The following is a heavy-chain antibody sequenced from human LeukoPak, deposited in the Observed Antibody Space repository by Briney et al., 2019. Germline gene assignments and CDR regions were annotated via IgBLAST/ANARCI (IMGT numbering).Heavy chain of an antibody. V-gene: IGHV3-30*18. CDR2: ISYDGSNK. CDR1: GFTFSSYG. D-gene: IGHD6-19*01. J-gene: IGHJ6*03. CDR3: AKDPLSVAADYMDV. Sequence: PGRSLRLSCAASGFTFSSYGMHWVRQAPGKGLEWVAVISYDGSNKYYADSVKGRFTISRDNSKNTLYLQMNSLRAEDTAVYYCAKDPLSVAADYMDVWGKGTTVTVSS.